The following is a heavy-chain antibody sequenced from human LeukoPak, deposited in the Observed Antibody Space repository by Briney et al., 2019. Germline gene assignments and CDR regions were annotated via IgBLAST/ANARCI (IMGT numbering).Heavy chain of an antibody. CDR1: GGPISSYY. CDR3: ARAGAGGVTHDY. J-gene: IGHJ4*02. D-gene: IGHD5-18*01. Sequence: SETLSLTCTVSGGPISSYYWSWLRQPPGKGLEWMGYIYYSGSTNYNPSLKSRVTISVDTSKNQFSLKLSSVTAADTAVYYCARAGAGGVTHDYWGQGTLVTVSS. V-gene: IGHV4-59*01. CDR2: IYYSGST.